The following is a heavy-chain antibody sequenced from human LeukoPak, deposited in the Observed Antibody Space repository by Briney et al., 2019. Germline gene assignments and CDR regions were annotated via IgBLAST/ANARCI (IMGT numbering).Heavy chain of an antibody. CDR1: GGSISSYY. CDR3: ARDKRGYDILTGYYSQGWFDP. CDR2: IYYSGST. Sequence: SETLSLTCTVSGGSISSYYWSWIRQPPGKGLEWIGYIYYSGSTSYNPSLKSRVTISVDTSKNQFSLKLSSVTAADTAVYYCARDKRGYDILTGYYSQGWFDPWGQGTLVTVSS. V-gene: IGHV4-59*01. J-gene: IGHJ5*02. D-gene: IGHD3-9*01.